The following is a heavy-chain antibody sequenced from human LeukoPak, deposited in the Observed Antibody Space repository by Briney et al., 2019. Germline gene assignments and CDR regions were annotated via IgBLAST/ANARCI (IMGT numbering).Heavy chain of an antibody. CDR3: ARPPFDIVVVPGIDIEYYFDY. J-gene: IGHJ4*02. Sequence: GGSLRLSCAASGFTFSAYSMNWIRQAPGKGLEWISYISGSGRSIFSADSVRGRFTISRDNANNSLFLQMNSLRAEDTAVYYCARPPFDIVVVPGIDIEYYFDYWGQGTLVTVSS. CDR1: GFTFSAYS. D-gene: IGHD2-2*01. V-gene: IGHV3-48*01. CDR2: ISGSGRSI.